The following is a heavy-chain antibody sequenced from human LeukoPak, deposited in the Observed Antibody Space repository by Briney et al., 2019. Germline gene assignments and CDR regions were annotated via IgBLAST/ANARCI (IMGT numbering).Heavy chain of an antibody. CDR2: IKQDGSEK. Sequence: PGGSLRLSCAASGFTFSSYAMSWVRQAPGKGLEWVANIKQDGSEKYYVDSVKGRFTISRDNAKNSLYLQMNSLRAEDTAVYYCARDEVVITPPSRYWGQGTLVTVSS. J-gene: IGHJ4*02. CDR1: GFTFSSYA. V-gene: IGHV3-7*01. D-gene: IGHD3-22*01. CDR3: ARDEVVITPPSRY.